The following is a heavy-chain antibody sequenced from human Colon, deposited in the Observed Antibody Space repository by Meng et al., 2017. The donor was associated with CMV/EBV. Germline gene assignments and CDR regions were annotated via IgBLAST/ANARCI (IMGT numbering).Heavy chain of an antibody. J-gene: IGHJ4*02. CDR2: IHRDASGP. CDR1: GFTLSDFA. D-gene: IGHD3-3*01. V-gene: IGHV3-30*02. CDR3: AADFWIGAGY. Sequence: GESLKISCEASGFTLSDFAMHWVRLTPGKGLEWVAFIHRDASGPFYADSVKGRFTISRDNSRNTLSLQMNSLTLEDTAVYYCAADFWIGAGYWGQGALVTVSS.